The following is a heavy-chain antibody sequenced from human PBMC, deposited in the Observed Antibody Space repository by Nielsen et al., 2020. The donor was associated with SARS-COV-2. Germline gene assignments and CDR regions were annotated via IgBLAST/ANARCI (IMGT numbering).Heavy chain of an antibody. CDR2: INPSGGST. D-gene: IGHD1-1*01. Sequence: ASVKVSCKASGYTFTSYYMHWVRQAPGQGLEWMGIINPSGGSTSYAQKFQGRVTMTRDMSTSTVYMELSSLRSEDTAVYYCARVRTTGTTLSWFDPWGQGTLVTVSS. J-gene: IGHJ5*02. V-gene: IGHV1-46*01. CDR3: ARVRTTGTTLSWFDP. CDR1: GYTFTSYY.